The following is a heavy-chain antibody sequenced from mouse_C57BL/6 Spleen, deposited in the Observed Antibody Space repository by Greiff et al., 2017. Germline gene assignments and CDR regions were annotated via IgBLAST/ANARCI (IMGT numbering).Heavy chain of an antibody. J-gene: IGHJ2*01. D-gene: IGHD2-1*01. CDR1: GYTFTTYP. CDR2: FHPSNNDT. CDR3: TRGGNLYFDY. Sequence: QVQLKESGAELVKPGASVKMSCKASGYTFTTYPIEWMKQNHGQSLEWIGNFHPSNNDTKYNEKFKGKATLTVEKYSSTVYLELSRVTSDDSAVYYCTRGGNLYFDYWGQGTTLTVSA. V-gene: IGHV1-47*01.